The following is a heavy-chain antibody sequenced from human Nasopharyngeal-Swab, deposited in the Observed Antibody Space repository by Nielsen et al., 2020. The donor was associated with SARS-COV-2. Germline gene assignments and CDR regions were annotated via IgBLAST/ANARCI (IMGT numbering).Heavy chain of an antibody. Sequence: GESLKISCTASGFTFGDYAMSWVRQAPGKGLEWVGFIRSKAYSGTTEYAASVKGRFTISRDDSKSIAYLQMNSLKTEDTAVYYCTRAATLYYGMDVWGQGTTVTVSS. CDR1: GFTFGDYA. D-gene: IGHD2-15*01. V-gene: IGHV3-49*04. CDR2: IRSKAYSGTT. J-gene: IGHJ6*02. CDR3: TRAATLYYGMDV.